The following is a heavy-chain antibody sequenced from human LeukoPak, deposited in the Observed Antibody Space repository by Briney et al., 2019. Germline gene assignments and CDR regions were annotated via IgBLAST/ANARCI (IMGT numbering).Heavy chain of an antibody. V-gene: IGHV3-23*01. CDR2: ISGSGGGT. J-gene: IGHJ4*02. CDR1: GFXFSSYA. CDR3: AKADSSGYYFEY. Sequence: PGGSLRLSCAASGFXFSSYAMSWVRQAPGKGLEWVSAISGSGGGTYYADSVKGRFTISRDNSKNTLYLQMNSLRAEDTAVYYCAKADSSGYYFEYWGQGTLVTVSS. D-gene: IGHD3-22*01.